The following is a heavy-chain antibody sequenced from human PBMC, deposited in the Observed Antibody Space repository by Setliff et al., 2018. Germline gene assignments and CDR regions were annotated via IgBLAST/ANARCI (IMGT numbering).Heavy chain of an antibody. CDR1: GGPITSGRYY. CDR3: ARYRNYFDSSGQTQYYYMDV. D-gene: IGHD3-22*01. Sequence: SETLSLTCTVSGGPITSGRYYWGWIRQPPGQGLEWIASIHYSENTYYNPSLKTRVTISVDTSKNQFSLKLSFVTAADTAVYYCARYRNYFDSSGQTQYYYMDVWGKGTTVTVSS. V-gene: IGHV4-39*01. CDR2: IHYSENT. J-gene: IGHJ6*03.